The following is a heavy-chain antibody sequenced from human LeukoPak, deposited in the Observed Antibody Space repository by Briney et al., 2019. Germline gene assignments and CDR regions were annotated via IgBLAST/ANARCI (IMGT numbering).Heavy chain of an antibody. CDR2: IYYSEST. V-gene: IGHV4-39*01. J-gene: IGHJ4*02. Sequence: PSETLSLTSTVSGGSISSSSYYWGWIRQPPGRGLEWIGSIYYSESTYYNPSLNSPATISVDTSNNQFSLKLSSVTAADKDVYYCARHWTGAATTFDYWGQGTLVTVSS. D-gene: IGHD3/OR15-3a*01. CDR1: GGSISSSSYY. CDR3: ARHWTGAATTFDY.